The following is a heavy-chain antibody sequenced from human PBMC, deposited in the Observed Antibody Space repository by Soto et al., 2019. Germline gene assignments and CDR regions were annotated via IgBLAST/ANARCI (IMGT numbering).Heavy chain of an antibody. Sequence: QITLKESGPALVKPTQTLTLTCTFSGFSLTTYGVGVGWIRQPPGKALEWLALIFWNDDERYSPSLKSRLTITKDTSKNHVALTMSNMDPVDTATASCVHTGYSYDPFGYWGRGTLVTVSS. CDR3: VHTGYSYDPFGY. V-gene: IGHV2-5*01. CDR2: IFWNDDE. J-gene: IGHJ4*02. D-gene: IGHD5-18*01. CDR1: GFSLTTYGVG.